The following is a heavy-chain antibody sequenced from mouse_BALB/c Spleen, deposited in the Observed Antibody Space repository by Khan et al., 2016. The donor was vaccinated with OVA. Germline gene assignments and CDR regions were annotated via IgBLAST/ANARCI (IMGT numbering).Heavy chain of an antibody. Sequence: EVQLQESGPGLVKPSQSLSLTCSVTGSSITSGSYWNGIRQFPGNKLEWMGYISYDGINNYNPSFKNRIHITRDTSENQVFLKLNSVTTEDTDTYYCASDESAPSYFHYWGHDTTLTVSS. J-gene: IGHJ2*01. CDR3: ASDESAPSYFHY. CDR1: GSSITSGSY. CDR2: ISYDGIN. V-gene: IGHV3-6*02. D-gene: IGHD6-1*01.